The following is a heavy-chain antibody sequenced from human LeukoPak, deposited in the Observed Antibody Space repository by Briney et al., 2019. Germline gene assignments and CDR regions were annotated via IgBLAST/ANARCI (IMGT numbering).Heavy chain of an antibody. V-gene: IGHV4-34*01. J-gene: IGHJ4*02. CDR1: GGSFSGYY. CDR2: INNSGST. D-gene: IGHD2-15*01. CDR3: AREQDIVVVVAGTSRYFDY. Sequence: SETLSLTCAVYGGSFSGYYWSWIRHPPGKGLEWIGEINNSGSTNYNPSLKSRVTISVDTSKNQFSLKLSSVTAADTAVYYGAREQDIVVVVAGTSRYFDYWGQGTLVTVSS.